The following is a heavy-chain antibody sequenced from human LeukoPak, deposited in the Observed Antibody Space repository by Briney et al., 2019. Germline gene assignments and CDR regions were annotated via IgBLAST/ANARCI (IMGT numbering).Heavy chain of an antibody. J-gene: IGHJ4*02. CDR2: MNPNSGNT. V-gene: IGHV1-8*01. D-gene: IGHD1-26*01. Sequence: ASVKVSCKASGYTLTNYDINWVRQAPGQGLEWMGWMNPNSGNTGYAQKLQGRVTMTRNTSTSTAYMELSSLRSEDTAVCYCAKGSSKHGAILSNWGQGTLVTVSS. CDR3: AKGSSKHGAILSN. CDR1: GYTLTNYD.